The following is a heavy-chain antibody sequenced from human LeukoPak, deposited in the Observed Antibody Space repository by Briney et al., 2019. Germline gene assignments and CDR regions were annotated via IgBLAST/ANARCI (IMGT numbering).Heavy chain of an antibody. CDR3: ARVPIFGVVKMYYMDV. Sequence: PGGSLRLSCAASGFTFSSYSMNWVRQAPGKGLECVSSISSSSSYIYYADSVKGRFTISRDNAKNSLYLQMNSLRAEDTAVYYCARVPIFGVVKMYYMDVWGKGTTVTVSS. CDR2: ISSSSSYI. D-gene: IGHD3-3*01. J-gene: IGHJ6*03. V-gene: IGHV3-21*04. CDR1: GFTFSSYS.